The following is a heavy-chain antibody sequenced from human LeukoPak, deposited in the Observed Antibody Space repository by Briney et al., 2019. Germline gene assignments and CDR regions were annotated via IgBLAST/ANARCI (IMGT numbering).Heavy chain of an antibody. V-gene: IGHV3-21*01. Sequence: GGSLRLSCAASGFTFSTYNMNWVRQAPGKGLEWVSSISSSSVYIYYADSLKGRFTISRDNSKNSLYLQMNSLRAEDTAVYYCARGSNQTYYFDYWGQGTLVTVSS. CDR3: ARGSNQTYYFDY. CDR2: ISSSSVYI. CDR1: GFTFSTYN. J-gene: IGHJ4*02.